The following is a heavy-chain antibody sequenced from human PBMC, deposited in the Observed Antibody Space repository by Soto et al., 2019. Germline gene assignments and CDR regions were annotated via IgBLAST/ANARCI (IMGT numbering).Heavy chain of an antibody. V-gene: IGHV1-69*13. D-gene: IGHD2-15*01. CDR3: ARVGVVVAATPAFPPDY. CDR2: IIPIFGTA. CDR1: GGTFSSYA. Sequence: SVKVSCKASGGTFSSYAISWVRQAPGQGLEWMGGIIPIFGTANYAQKLQGRVTITADESTSTAYMELSSLRSEDTAVYYCARVGVVVAATPAFPPDYWGQGTLVTVSS. J-gene: IGHJ4*02.